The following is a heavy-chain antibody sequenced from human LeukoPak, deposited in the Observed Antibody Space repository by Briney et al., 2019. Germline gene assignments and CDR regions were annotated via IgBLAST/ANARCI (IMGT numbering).Heavy chain of an antibody. V-gene: IGHV4-4*02. J-gene: IGHJ3*01. CDR2: IYHSGST. CDR3: ARDMSTRVTPISYAFDV. CDR1: GGSISSSNW. Sequence: SETLSLTCAVSGGSISSSNWWSWVRQPPGKGLEWIGEIYHSGSTNYNPSLKSRVTISVDKSKNQFSLKLSSVTAADTAVYYCARDMSTRVTPISYAFDVWGQGTMVTVSS. D-gene: IGHD4-23*01.